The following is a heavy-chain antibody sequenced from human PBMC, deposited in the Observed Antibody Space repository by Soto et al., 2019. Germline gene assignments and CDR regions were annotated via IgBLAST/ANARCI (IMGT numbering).Heavy chain of an antibody. CDR1: GGSISSYY. Sequence: PSATLSLTCTVSGGSISSYYWSWIRQPPGKGLEWIGYIYYSGSTNYNPSLKSRVTISVDTSKNQFSLKLSSVPAADTAVYYRARRRRTNWFDPWGQGPLVTVSS. CDR2: IYYSGST. V-gene: IGHV4-59*08. CDR3: ARRRRTNWFDP. J-gene: IGHJ5*02.